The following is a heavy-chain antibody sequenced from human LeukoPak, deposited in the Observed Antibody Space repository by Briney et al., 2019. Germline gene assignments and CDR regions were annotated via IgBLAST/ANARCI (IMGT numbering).Heavy chain of an antibody. CDR2: IGQDGGEK. D-gene: IGHD3-10*01. CDR3: ARDWVAGVPFDAFDI. CDR1: GFTFSNYW. V-gene: IGHV3-7*01. J-gene: IGHJ3*02. Sequence: GGSLRLSCAASGFTFSNYWMTWVRQAPGKGLEWVANIGQDGGEKYYVDSVKGRFTISRDNTKDSLYLQMNSLGAEDTAIYYCARDWVAGVPFDAFDIWGQGTMVSVSS.